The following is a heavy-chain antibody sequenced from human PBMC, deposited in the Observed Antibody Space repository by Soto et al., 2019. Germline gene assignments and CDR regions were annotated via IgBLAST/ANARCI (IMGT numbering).Heavy chain of an antibody. CDR1: GYTFTSYY. CDR3: ARVANAYDYGDLMDY. J-gene: IGHJ4*02. Sequence: QVQLVQSGAEVKKPGASVKVSCKASGYTFTSYYMHWVRQAPGQGLEWMGIINPSGGSTSYAQKFQGRVTMTSDTSTSTVYMELSSLRSEDTAVYYCARVANAYDYGDLMDYWGQGTLVTVSS. V-gene: IGHV1-46*01. CDR2: INPSGGST. D-gene: IGHD4-17*01.